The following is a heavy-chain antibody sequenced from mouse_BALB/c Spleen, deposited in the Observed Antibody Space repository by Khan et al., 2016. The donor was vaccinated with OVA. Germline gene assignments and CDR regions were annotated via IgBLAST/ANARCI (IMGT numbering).Heavy chain of an antibody. CDR1: GYTFTNYW. J-gene: IGHJ2*01. Sequence: QIQLVQSGAELVRPGTSVKMSCKAAGYTFTNYWIGWVKQRPGHGLEWSGDIYPGGGYTNYNEKFKGKATLTADTSSSTPDLQLSSLTSEDSAICYLARRAPARATWAYFDTWGKGTTLTVSS. CDR3: ARRAPARATWAYFDT. V-gene: IGHV1-63*02. CDR2: IYPGGGYT. D-gene: IGHD3-1*01.